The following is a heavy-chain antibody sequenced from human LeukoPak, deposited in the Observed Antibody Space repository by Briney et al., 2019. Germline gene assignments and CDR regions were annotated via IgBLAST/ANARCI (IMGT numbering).Heavy chain of an antibody. CDR2: INHSGST. CDR3: AKARGTAHYFDY. CDR1: GGSFSGYY. V-gene: IGHV4-34*01. J-gene: IGHJ4*02. Sequence: SETLSLTCAVYGGSFSGYYWSWIRQPPGKGLEWIGEINHSGSTNYNPSLKSRVTISVDTSKNQFSLKLSSVTAADTAVYYCAKARGTAHYFDYWGQGTLVTVSS.